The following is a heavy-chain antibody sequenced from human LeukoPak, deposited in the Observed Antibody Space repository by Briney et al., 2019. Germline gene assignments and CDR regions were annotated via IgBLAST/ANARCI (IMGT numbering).Heavy chain of an antibody. CDR2: ITSKPNNYAT. J-gene: IGHJ4*02. V-gene: IGHV3-73*01. Sequence: GGSLRLSCAASGFTFSGSVMHWVRQASGKGLEWVGRITSKPNNYATVYAASVKGRFTISPDDSKTTAYLQMNGLKTEDTAVYYCTGGSGWYSPDYWGQGTLVTVSS. CDR3: TGGSGWYSPDY. D-gene: IGHD6-19*01. CDR1: GFTFSGSV.